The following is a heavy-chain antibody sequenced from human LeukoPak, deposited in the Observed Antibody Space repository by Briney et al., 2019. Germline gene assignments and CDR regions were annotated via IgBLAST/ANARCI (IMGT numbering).Heavy chain of an antibody. CDR2: IHYSGTT. V-gene: IGHV4-59*08. D-gene: IGHD3-9*01. CDR3: ATGRSIRYFDY. J-gene: IGHJ4*02. Sequence: SETLSLTCTVSGVSIFSYYWNWIRQPPGQGLERIGYIHYSGTTNYNPSLKSRVSISIDTSKSQFSLKLTSATAADTAIYYCATGRSIRYFDYWGQGTLLSVSS. CDR1: GVSIFSYY.